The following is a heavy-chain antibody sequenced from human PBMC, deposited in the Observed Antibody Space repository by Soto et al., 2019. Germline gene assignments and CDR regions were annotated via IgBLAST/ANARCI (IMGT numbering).Heavy chain of an antibody. D-gene: IGHD2-15*01. J-gene: IGHJ4*02. Sequence: ASVKVSCKASGGTFSSYTISWVRQAPGQGLEWMGRIIPILGIANYAQKFQGRVTITADNSKNTLYLQMNSLRAEDTALYYCAKDIGGGWYYFDYWGQGTLVTVSS. CDR1: GGTFSSYT. V-gene: IGHV1-69*04. CDR2: IIPILGIA. CDR3: AKDIGGGWYYFDY.